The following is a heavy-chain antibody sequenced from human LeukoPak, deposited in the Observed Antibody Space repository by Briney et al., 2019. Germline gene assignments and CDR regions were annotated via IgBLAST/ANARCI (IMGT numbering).Heavy chain of an antibody. V-gene: IGHV4-59*08. CDR1: GCSISSYY. CDR3: ARGAGWWSH. CDR2: IYYSGST. D-gene: IGHD6-19*01. J-gene: IGHJ4*02. Sequence: PSETLSLTCTVSGCSISSYYGSWIRQPPGKGLEWIGYIYYSGSTNYNPSLKSRVTISVDTSNNQFSLKLSSVTAADTAVYYCARGAGWWSHWGQGTLVTVSS.